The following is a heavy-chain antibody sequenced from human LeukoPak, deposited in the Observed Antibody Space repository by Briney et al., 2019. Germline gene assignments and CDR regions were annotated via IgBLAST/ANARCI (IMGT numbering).Heavy chain of an antibody. CDR2: IRYDGSDK. J-gene: IGHJ4*02. V-gene: IGHV3-30*02. CDR1: GFIFSSYG. D-gene: IGHD1-26*01. CDR3: AKDSWEVGATSEIDY. Sequence: GGSLRLSCATSGFIFSSYGMHWVRQAPGKGLEWVAFIRYDGSDKYYADSVKGRLTISRDNSKNKVYLQMNSLRAEDTAVYYCAKDSWEVGATSEIDYWGQGTLVTVSS.